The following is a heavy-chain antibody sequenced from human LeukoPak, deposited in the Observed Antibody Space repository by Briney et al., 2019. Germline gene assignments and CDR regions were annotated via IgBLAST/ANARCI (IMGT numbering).Heavy chain of an antibody. V-gene: IGHV5-51*01. CDR2: IYPGDSDT. D-gene: IGHD3-9*01. Sequence: GESLKISCKGSGYSFTSYWIGWVRQMPGKVLEWMGIIYPGDSDTRYSPSFQGQVTISADKSISTAYLQWSSLKASDTAMYYCARQGITIFNWFDPWGQGTLVTVSS. CDR1: GYSFTSYW. J-gene: IGHJ5*02. CDR3: ARQGITIFNWFDP.